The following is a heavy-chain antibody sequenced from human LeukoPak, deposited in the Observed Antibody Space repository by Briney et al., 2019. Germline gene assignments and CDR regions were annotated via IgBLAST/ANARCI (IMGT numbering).Heavy chain of an antibody. CDR1: GGSISSYY. Sequence: KPSETLSLTCTVSGGSISSYYWSWIRQPPGKGLEWIGYIYYSGSTNYNPSLKSRVTISVDTSKNQFSLKLSSVTAADTAVYYCAGLKTDYYDSSGYPLWGQGTLVTVSS. D-gene: IGHD3-22*01. V-gene: IGHV4-59*08. CDR2: IYYSGST. J-gene: IGHJ4*02. CDR3: AGLKTDYYDSSGYPL.